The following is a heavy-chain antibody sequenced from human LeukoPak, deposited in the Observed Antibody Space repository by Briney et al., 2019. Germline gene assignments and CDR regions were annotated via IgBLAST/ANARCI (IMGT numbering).Heavy chain of an antibody. Sequence: SETLSLTCAVYGGSFSGYYWSWIRQPPGKGLEWIGEINHSGSTNYNPSLKSRVSISVDTSKNQFSLKLSSVTAADTAVYYCARGRGRFDPWGQGTLVTVSS. CDR2: INHSGST. CDR1: GGSFSGYY. J-gene: IGHJ5*02. V-gene: IGHV4-34*01. CDR3: ARGRGRFDP. D-gene: IGHD5-12*01.